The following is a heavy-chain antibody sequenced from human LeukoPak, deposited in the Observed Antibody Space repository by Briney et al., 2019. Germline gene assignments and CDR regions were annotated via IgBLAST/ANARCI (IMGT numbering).Heavy chain of an antibody. CDR1: GFTFSSYA. D-gene: IGHD5-18*01. J-gene: IGHJ4*02. CDR2: ISGSGGST. Sequence: PGGSLRLSCAASGFTFSSYAMSWVRQAPGKGLEWVSAISGSGGSTYYADSVKGRFTISRDNSKNALYLQMNSLRAEDTAVYYCAKRVRISGGRDTAMAPLDYWGQGTLVTVSS. V-gene: IGHV3-23*01. CDR3: AKRVRISGGRDTAMAPLDY.